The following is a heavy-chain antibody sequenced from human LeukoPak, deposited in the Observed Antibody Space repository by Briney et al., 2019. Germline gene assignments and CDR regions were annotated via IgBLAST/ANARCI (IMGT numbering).Heavy chain of an antibody. CDR3: ARTTKDVDTAMVTSFRGYYYGMDV. CDR2: IKQDGSEK. Sequence: PGGSLTLSGAASGFTFSSYWRSWVRQAPGKGLEWVANIKQDGSEKYYVDSVKGRFTISRDNAKNSLYLQMNSLRAEDTAVYYCARTTKDVDTAMVTSFRGYYYGMDVWGQGTTVTVSS. J-gene: IGHJ6*02. D-gene: IGHD5-18*01. CDR1: GFTFSSYW. V-gene: IGHV3-7*01.